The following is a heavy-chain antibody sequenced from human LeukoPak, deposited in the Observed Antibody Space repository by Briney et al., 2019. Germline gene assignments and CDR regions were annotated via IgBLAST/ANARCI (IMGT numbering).Heavy chain of an antibody. CDR1: GYTFTGYY. D-gene: IGHD3-22*01. Sequence: AAVKVSCKASGYTFTGYYMHWVRQAPGQGLEWMGWINPNSDGTNYAQKFQGRVTMTRDTSISTAYMELSRLRSDDTAVYYCARDYDRYYFDYWGQGTLVTVSS. CDR3: ARDYDRYYFDY. J-gene: IGHJ4*02. CDR2: INPNSDGT. V-gene: IGHV1-2*02.